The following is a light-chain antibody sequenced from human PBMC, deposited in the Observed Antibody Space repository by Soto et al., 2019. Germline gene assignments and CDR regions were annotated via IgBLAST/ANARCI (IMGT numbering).Light chain of an antibody. Sequence: EIVMTQSPATLSVSPGERAALSCRASQSSRSNLAWYQQKPGQAPRLLIYGASTRATGIPARVSGSGSGTEFTLTITSLQSEDFAVYYCQQYNNWPRTFGQGTKLEI. V-gene: IGKV3-15*01. CDR2: GAS. CDR1: QSSRSN. CDR3: QQYNNWPRT. J-gene: IGKJ2*01.